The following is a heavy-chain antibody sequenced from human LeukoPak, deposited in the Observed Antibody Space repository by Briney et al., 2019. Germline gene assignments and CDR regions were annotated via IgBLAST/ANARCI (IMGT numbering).Heavy chain of an antibody. CDR3: ARTHYGGAYGAY. Sequence: PGESLRLSCAVSGYPFSSCWRHWTRHAPGKGLVSLSRINSDGITTTYADSVKGRFTSVRDNAEDTLYLQMNSLRAEDTAVYYCARTHYGGAYGAYSGSGKLFTVSS. J-gene: IGHJ4*03. CDR2: INSDGITT. D-gene: IGHD4/OR15-4a*01. CDR1: GYPFSSCW. V-gene: IGHV3-74*01.